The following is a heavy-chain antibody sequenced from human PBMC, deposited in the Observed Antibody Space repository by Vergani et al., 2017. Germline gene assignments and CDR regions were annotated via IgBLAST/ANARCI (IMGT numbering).Heavy chain of an antibody. J-gene: IGHJ2*01. CDR2: ISYDGSNK. Sequence: QVQLVESGGGVVQPGRSLRLSCAASGFTFSSYGMHWVRQAPGKGLEWVAVISYDGSNKYYADSVKGRFTISRDNSKNTLYLQMNSLRAEDTAVYYCAKDYFQGLRWSQRCCYFDLWGRGTLVTVSS. CDR3: AKDYFQGLRWSQRCCYFDL. CDR1: GFTFSSYG. D-gene: IGHD4-23*01. V-gene: IGHV3-30*18.